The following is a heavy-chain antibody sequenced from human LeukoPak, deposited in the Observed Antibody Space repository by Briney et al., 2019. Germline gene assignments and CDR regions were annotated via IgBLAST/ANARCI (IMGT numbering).Heavy chain of an antibody. J-gene: IGHJ4*02. CDR2: IYYSGST. CDR3: AAYSSESFDY. D-gene: IGHD6-19*01. Sequence: SETLSLTCFVSGGSISSHYWSWIRQPPGKGLEWIGYIYYSGSTNYNPSLKSRVTISVDTSKNQFSLKLSSVTAADTAVYYCAAYSSESFDYWGQGTLVTVSS. CDR1: GGSISSHY. V-gene: IGHV4-59*11.